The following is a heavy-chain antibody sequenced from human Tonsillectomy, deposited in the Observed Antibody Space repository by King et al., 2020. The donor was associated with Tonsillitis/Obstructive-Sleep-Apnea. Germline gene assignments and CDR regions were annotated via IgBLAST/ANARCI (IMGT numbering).Heavy chain of an antibody. CDR1: GFTVSSNY. CDR3: ARGGVIIARSPLDY. Sequence: VQLVESGGGLIQPGGSLRLSCAASGFTVSSNYMSWVRQAPGKGLEWVSLIYTGGITYYADSVKGRFTISRDNSKNTLYLQMNSLRAEDTAVYYCARGGVIIARSPLDYGGQGTLVTVSS. CDR2: IYTGGIT. J-gene: IGHJ4*02. D-gene: IGHD3-10*01. V-gene: IGHV3-53*01.